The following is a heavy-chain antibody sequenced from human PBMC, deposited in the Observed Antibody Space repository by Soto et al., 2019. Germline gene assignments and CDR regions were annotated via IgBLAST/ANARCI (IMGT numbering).Heavy chain of an antibody. D-gene: IGHD1-26*01. J-gene: IGHJ2*01. V-gene: IGHV3-23*01. Sequence: EVQLLESGGGLVQPGGSLRLSCAASGFTFTSYAMSWVRQAPGKGLEWVSAISGGGGSTYYADSVKGRFTISRDNSKNTLYLQMNSLRAEDTALYYCAKVPITSIVGARRKAWYLDLWGRGTLVTVYS. CDR2: ISGGGGST. CDR3: AKVPITSIVGARRKAWYLDL. CDR1: GFTFTSYA.